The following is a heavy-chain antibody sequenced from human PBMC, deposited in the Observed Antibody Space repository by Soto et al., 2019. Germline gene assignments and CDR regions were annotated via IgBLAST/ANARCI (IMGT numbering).Heavy chain of an antibody. CDR2: ISWNSGSI. CDR3: AKANSSGYYQLFDY. Sequence: AGGSLRLSCAASGFTFDDYAMHWVRQAPGKGLEWVSGISWNSGSIGYADSVKGRFTISRDNAKNSLYLQMNSLRAEDTALYYCAKANSSGYYQLFDYWGQGTLVTVSS. V-gene: IGHV3-9*01. CDR1: GFTFDDYA. D-gene: IGHD3-22*01. J-gene: IGHJ4*02.